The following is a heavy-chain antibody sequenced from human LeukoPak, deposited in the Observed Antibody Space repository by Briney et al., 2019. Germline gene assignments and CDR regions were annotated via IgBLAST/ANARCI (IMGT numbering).Heavy chain of an antibody. CDR1: GYTFTSYG. V-gene: IGHV1-18*01. CDR3: ARGARGVDQHGWFDP. J-gene: IGHJ5*02. Sequence: ASVKVSCKASGYTFTSYGISWVRQAPGQGLEWMGWISAYNGNTNYAQKLQGRVTTTTDTSTSTAYMELRSLRSDDTAVYYCARGARGVDQHGWFDPWGQGTLVTVSS. CDR2: ISAYNGNT. D-gene: IGHD3-10*01.